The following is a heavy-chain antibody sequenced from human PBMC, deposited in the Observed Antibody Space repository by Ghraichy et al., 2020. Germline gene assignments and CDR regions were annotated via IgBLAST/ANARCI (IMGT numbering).Heavy chain of an antibody. CDR1: GFIFSGLW. J-gene: IGHJ6*02. CDR2: IYSDGSGT. V-gene: IGHV3-74*01. D-gene: IGHD3-10*01. Sequence: GGSLRLSCEASGFIFSGLWMHWVRQAPGKGLVWVSRIYSDGSGTIYADSVKGRFTISRDNAKNTLYLQMNTLRAEDTAVYYCARDRARGMDVWGQGTTVTVSS. CDR3: ARDRARGMDV.